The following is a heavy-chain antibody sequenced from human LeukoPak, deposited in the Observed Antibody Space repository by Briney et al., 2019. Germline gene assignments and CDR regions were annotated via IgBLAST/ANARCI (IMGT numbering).Heavy chain of an antibody. V-gene: IGHV4-38-2*02. CDR3: ARVSVYNWFDP. CDR1: GYSISSGYY. J-gene: IGHJ5*02. Sequence: SETLSLTCTVSGYSISSGYYWGWIRQPPGKGLEWIGSIYYSGSTYYNPSLKSRVTISVDTSKNQFSLKLSSVTAADTAVYYCARVSVYNWFDPWGQGTLVTVSS. CDR2: IYYSGST.